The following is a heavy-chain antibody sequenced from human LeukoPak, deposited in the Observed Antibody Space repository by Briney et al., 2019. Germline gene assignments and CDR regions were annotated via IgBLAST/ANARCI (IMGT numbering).Heavy chain of an antibody. Sequence: ASVKVSCKASGGTFSSYTISWVRQAPGQGLEWMGRIIPIFGTANYAQKFQGRVTITTDESTSTAYMELSSLRSEDTAVYYCARERAAMVNGYFDYWGQGTLVTVSS. CDR2: IIPIFGTA. V-gene: IGHV1-69*05. CDR3: ARERAAMVNGYFDY. CDR1: GGTFSSYT. J-gene: IGHJ4*02. D-gene: IGHD5-18*01.